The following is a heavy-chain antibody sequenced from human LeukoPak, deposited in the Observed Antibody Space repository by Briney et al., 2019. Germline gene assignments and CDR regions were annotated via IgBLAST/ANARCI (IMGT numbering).Heavy chain of an antibody. CDR3: ANLNAPYWGNFDY. CDR1: GFTFSSYA. V-gene: IGHV3-23*01. CDR2: ISGSGGST. J-gene: IGHJ4*02. D-gene: IGHD7-27*01. Sequence: GGSLRLSCAASGFTFSSYAMSWVRQAPGKGLEWVSAISGSGGSTYYADSVKGRFTISRDNSKNTLYLQMNSLRAEDTAVYYCANLNAPYWGNFDYWGQGTLVTVSS.